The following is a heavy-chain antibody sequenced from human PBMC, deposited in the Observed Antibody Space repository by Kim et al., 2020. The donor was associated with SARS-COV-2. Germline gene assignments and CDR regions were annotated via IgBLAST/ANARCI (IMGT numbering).Heavy chain of an antibody. Sequence: SVKVSCKASGGTFTSYAISWVRQAPGQGLEWMGGIIPFFGTANYAQKFQGRVTITTDKSTSTAYMELRSLRSEDTAVYYCAREIYTKSNGFVWGSHRLEMRYFDYWGQGTLVTVSS. CDR1: GGTFTSYA. CDR2: IIPFFGTA. J-gene: IGHJ4*02. V-gene: IGHV1-69*05. CDR3: AREIYTKSNGFVWGSHRLEMRYFDY. D-gene: IGHD3-16*02.